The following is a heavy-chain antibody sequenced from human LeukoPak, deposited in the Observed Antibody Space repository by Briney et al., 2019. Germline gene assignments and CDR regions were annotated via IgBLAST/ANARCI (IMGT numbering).Heavy chain of an antibody. CDR1: GFTFSSYG. CDR3: VRDYNWGFDY. V-gene: IGHV3-30*02. Sequence: GGSLRLSCAASGFTFSSYGMHWVRQAPGKGLEWVAFIRYDGSNHYYADSVKGRFTIYRDNSKNNVYLQMYSLRVEDTSIYYCVRDYNWGFDYWGQGTVVTVSS. CDR2: IRYDGSNH. J-gene: IGHJ4*02. D-gene: IGHD1-1*01.